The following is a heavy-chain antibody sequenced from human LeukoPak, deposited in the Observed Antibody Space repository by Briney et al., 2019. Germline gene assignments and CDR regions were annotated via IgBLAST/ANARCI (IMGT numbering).Heavy chain of an antibody. D-gene: IGHD7-27*01. Sequence: SETLSLTCTVSGVSVSSGRYFWSWIRQPPGKGLEWIGYIYYSASTNYNPSLKSRVTISVDTSKNQFSLKLSSVTAADTAVYYCARSPLGIAPFDYWGQGTLVTVSS. CDR1: GVSVSSGRYF. V-gene: IGHV4-61*01. J-gene: IGHJ4*02. CDR2: IYYSAST. CDR3: ARSPLGIAPFDY.